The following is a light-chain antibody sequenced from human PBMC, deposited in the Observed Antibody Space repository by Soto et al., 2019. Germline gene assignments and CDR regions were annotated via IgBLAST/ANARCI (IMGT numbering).Light chain of an antibody. V-gene: IGLV1-36*01. CDR3: AAWDDSLNGYV. Sequence: QSVLTQPPSVSEAPRQRVTISCSGSSSNIGNNAVNWYQQLPGKAPKLLMFYDNLLPSGVSDRFSGSKPGTSASLAISGLQSEDEADYYCAAWDDSLNGYVFGTGTKATVL. CDR2: YDN. CDR1: SSNIGNNA. J-gene: IGLJ1*01.